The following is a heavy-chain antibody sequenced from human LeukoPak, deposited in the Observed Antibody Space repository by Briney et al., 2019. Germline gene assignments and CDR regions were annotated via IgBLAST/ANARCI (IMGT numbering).Heavy chain of an antibody. V-gene: IGHV4-4*09. D-gene: IGHD4-11*01. CDR3: ARGGPTGAVDDNWFDP. CDR2: FYLSGS. J-gene: IGHJ5*02. CDR1: GGSIRRSY. Sequence: PSETLSLTCTVSGGSIRRSYWSWIRQPPGRGLEWIGYFYLSGSNYNPSLKSRVTMSLDTSKNQFSLRLSPVTAADTAVYYCARGGPTGAVDDNWFDPGGQGTLVTVSS.